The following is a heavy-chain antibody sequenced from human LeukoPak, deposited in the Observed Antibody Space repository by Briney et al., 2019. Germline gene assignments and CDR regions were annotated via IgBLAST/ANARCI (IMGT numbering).Heavy chain of an antibody. J-gene: IGHJ4*02. CDR2: ISSSSSYI. CDR1: GFTFSSYS. CDR3: ARDRGYSYEFDY. Sequence: GASLRLSCAASGFTFSSYSMNWVRQAPGKGLEWVSSISSSSSYIYYADSVKGRFTISRDNAKNSLYLQMNSLRAEDTAVYYCARDRGYSYEFDYWGQGTLVTVPS. V-gene: IGHV3-21*01. D-gene: IGHD5-18*01.